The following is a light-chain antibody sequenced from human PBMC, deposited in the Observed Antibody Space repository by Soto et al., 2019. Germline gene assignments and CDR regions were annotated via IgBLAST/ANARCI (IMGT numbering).Light chain of an antibody. J-gene: IGLJ2*01. Sequence: QSALTQPPSASVTPGQWVTISCSGTSSNIGSNYVYWYQQLPGTAPKLLIYKDNQRPSGVPDRFSGSKSGTSASLAISGLRSEDEADYYCAAWDDSLTVVFGGGTK. CDR3: AAWDDSLTVV. CDR2: KDN. CDR1: SSNIGSNY. V-gene: IGLV1-47*01.